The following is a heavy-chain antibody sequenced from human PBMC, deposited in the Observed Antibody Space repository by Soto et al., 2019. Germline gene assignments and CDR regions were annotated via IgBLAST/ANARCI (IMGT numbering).Heavy chain of an antibody. D-gene: IGHD5-18*01. J-gene: IGHJ4*01. CDR3: ARDLDTATYFDY. CDR1: GDSISSGDYY. V-gene: IGHV4-30-4*01. Sequence: SETLSLTCTVSGDSISSGDYYWSWIRQPPGKDLEWIAYIYYSGSTYYNPSLKSRVTISVDTSKNQFSLKLDSVTAADTAVYYCARDLDTATYFDYWGHGTPVTVSS. CDR2: IYYSGST.